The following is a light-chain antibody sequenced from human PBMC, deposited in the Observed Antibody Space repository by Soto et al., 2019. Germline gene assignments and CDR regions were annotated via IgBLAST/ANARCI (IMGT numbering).Light chain of an antibody. J-gene: IGKJ2*01. Sequence: DIQMTQSPSSLSASVGDRVTITCRASQTITTYLNWYQHKPGKAPKLLIYAAISLQSGVPSRLSGSGSGTDFTLTISSLQPEDFATYYCQQTYSTPHTFGLGTKVEIK. V-gene: IGKV1-39*01. CDR2: AAI. CDR3: QQTYSTPHT. CDR1: QTITTY.